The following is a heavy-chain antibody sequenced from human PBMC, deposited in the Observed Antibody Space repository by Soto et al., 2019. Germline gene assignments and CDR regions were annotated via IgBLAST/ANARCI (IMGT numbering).Heavy chain of an antibody. J-gene: IGHJ6*02. Sequence: GASVKVSCKASGGTFSSCAISWVRQAPGQGLEWMGGIIPIFGTANYAQKFQGRVTITADESTSTAYMELSSLRSEDTAVYYCARSQGIVVVVAATAGWKYGMDVWGQGTTVTVSS. D-gene: IGHD2-15*01. CDR1: GGTFSSCA. CDR3: ARSQGIVVVVAATAGWKYGMDV. CDR2: IIPIFGTA. V-gene: IGHV1-69*13.